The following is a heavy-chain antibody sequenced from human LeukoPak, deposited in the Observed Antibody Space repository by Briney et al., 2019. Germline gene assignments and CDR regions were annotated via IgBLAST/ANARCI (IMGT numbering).Heavy chain of an antibody. CDR1: GGSFSGYY. CDR2: INHSGST. CDR3: ARANLYYDSSGYFDY. Sequence: SETLSLTCAVYGGSFSGYYWSWIRQPPGKGLEWIGEINHSGSTNYNPSLKSRVTLSVDTSKNQFSLKLSSVTAADTAVYYCARANLYYDSSGYFDYWGQGTLVTVSS. D-gene: IGHD3-22*01. V-gene: IGHV4-34*01. J-gene: IGHJ4*02.